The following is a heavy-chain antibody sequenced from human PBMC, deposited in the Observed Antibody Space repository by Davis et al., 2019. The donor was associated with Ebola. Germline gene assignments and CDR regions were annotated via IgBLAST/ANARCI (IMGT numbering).Heavy chain of an antibody. CDR1: GYTFSTSY. Sequence: ASVKVSCKASGYTFSTSYMHWVRQAPGQGLEWMGIITHSDGRTNYAQKFQGRVTMTRDTSTSTVYMELSSLGSEDTAVYYCARDNSDSSAYSWMDSWGQGTLVSVSS. J-gene: IGHJ5*01. D-gene: IGHD6-6*01. CDR2: ITHSDGRT. V-gene: IGHV1-46*01. CDR3: ARDNSDSSAYSWMDS.